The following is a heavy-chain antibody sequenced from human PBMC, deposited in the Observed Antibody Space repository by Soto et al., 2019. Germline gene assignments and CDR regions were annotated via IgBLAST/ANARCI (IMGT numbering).Heavy chain of an antibody. Sequence: QVQLQESGPGLVKPSETLSLTCTVSGGSITNYYCSWFRQPPGKGLEWIGYINYDGYSAYNLSLKSRVTLSTDASKTQSSLLLESVTATDTAVYYCARHGFGPLHGLVDVWGPGTKVIVSS. J-gene: IGHJ6*02. CDR3: ARHGFGPLHGLVDV. CDR1: GGSITNYY. D-gene: IGHD3-10*01. V-gene: IGHV4-59*08. CDR2: INYDGYS.